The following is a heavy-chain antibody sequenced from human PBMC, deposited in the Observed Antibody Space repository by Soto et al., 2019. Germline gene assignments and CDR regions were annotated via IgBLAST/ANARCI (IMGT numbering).Heavy chain of an antibody. D-gene: IGHD3-10*01. CDR3: ARDLGLSSSNYFDF. CDR2: ISGSTDYL. CDR1: GFTFTDYY. J-gene: IGHJ4*02. V-gene: IGHV3-11*05. Sequence: QVQLVESGGDLVKPGGSLRLSCAASGFTFTDYYMSWLRQAPGQGLQWLSYISGSTDYLNYADSVKGRFTISRDNAKNLLYLQMTSLRADDTAVYYCARDLGLSSSNYFDFWRQGTLVTVSS.